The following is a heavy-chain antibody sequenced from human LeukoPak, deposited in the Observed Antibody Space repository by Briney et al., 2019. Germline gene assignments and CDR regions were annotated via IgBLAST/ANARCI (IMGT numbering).Heavy chain of an antibody. CDR1: GFLFSNYA. CDR3: AKTPDVVIEVVGTTFDS. CDR2: ISASGAGT. D-gene: IGHD1-1*01. V-gene: IGHV3-23*01. J-gene: IGHJ4*02. Sequence: RTGGSLRLSCAASGFLFSNYAMSWVRPSQGKGLEWVSTISASGAGTYYPESVKGRFTISRDNSKNTLYLQMNSLRVEDTAVYFCAKTPDVVIEVVGTTFDSWGQGTLVTVS.